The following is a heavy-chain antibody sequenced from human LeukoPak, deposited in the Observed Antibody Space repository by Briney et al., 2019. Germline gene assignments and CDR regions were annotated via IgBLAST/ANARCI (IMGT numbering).Heavy chain of an antibody. J-gene: IGHJ4*02. CDR1: GGSISSGSYY. V-gene: IGHV4-61*02. D-gene: IGHD3-10*01. CDR3: AREIRFGELPDY. Sequence: SETLSLTCTVSGGSISSGSYYWSWIRQPAGTGLEWIGRIYTSGSTNYNPSLKSRVTISVDTSKNQFSLKLSSVTAADTAVYYCAREIRFGELPDYWGQGTLVTVSS. CDR2: IYTSGST.